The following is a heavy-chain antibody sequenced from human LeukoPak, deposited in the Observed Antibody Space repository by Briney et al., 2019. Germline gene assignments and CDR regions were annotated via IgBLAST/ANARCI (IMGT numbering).Heavy chain of an antibody. D-gene: IGHD5-12*01. V-gene: IGHV3-43D*03. Sequence: GGSLRLSCAASGFTFEGYAMHWVRQAPGKGLEWVSLITWDAGSTYFADSVKGRFTISRDNAKNSLYLQMNSLRAEDTAVYYCARDRLLDSTHDYWGQGTLVTVSS. J-gene: IGHJ4*02. CDR2: ITWDAGST. CDR1: GFTFEGYA. CDR3: ARDRLLDSTHDY.